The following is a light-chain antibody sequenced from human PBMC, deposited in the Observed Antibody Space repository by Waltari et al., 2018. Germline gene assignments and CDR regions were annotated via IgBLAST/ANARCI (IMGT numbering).Light chain of an antibody. Sequence: IVLTQSPGTLSLSPGERATLSCRASQSVGTFLVWYQQKPGQAPRLLIPGASARATGTPDRFSGSWSGTDFILTISRLEPEDFAVYYCQHYVRLPVTFGQGTKVEI. CDR2: GAS. CDR3: QHYVRLPVT. CDR1: QSVGTF. J-gene: IGKJ1*01. V-gene: IGKV3-20*01.